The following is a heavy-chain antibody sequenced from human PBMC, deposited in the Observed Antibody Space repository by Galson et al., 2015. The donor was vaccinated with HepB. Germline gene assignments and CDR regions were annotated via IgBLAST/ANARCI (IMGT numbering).Heavy chain of an antibody. CDR1: GFTFSSYS. CDR2: ISSSSSTI. Sequence: SLRLSCAASGFTFSSYSMNWVRQAPGKGLEWVSYISSSSSTIYYADSVKGRFTISRDNAKNSLYLQMNSLRDEDTAVYYCAGQTLYDFWSGDYYYGMDVWGQGTTVTVSS. V-gene: IGHV3-48*02. D-gene: IGHD3-3*01. CDR3: AGQTLYDFWSGDYYYGMDV. J-gene: IGHJ6*02.